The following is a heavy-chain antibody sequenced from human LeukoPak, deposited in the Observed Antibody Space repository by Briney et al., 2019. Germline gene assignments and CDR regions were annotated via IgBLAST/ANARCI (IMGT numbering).Heavy chain of an antibody. J-gene: IGHJ4*02. D-gene: IGHD3-22*01. CDR1: GFTFSSYA. V-gene: IGHV3-64*01. CDR3: AKDLATYYYDSSGYFDY. Sequence: GGSLRLSCAASGFTFSSYAMHWVRQAPGKGLEYVSAISNGGGSTHYANSVKGRFTISRDNSKNTLYLQMGSLRAEDMAVYYCAKDLATYYYDSSGYFDYWGQGTLVTVSS. CDR2: ISNGGGST.